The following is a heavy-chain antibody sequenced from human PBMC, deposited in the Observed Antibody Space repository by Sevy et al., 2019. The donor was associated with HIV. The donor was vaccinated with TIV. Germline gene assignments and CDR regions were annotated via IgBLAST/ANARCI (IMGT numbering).Heavy chain of an antibody. CDR1: GFTFSSYW. CDR3: ARDSGYFSGGSCHFDY. V-gene: IGHV3-7*01. CDR2: IKQDGSEK. Sequence: GGSLRLSCAASGFTFSSYWMNWVRQAPGKGLEWVANIKQDGSEKNYVDSVKGRFTISRDNAKNSLYLQMNSLRAEDKAVYYCARDSGYFSGGSCHFDYWGQGTLVTVSS. J-gene: IGHJ4*02. D-gene: IGHD2-15*01.